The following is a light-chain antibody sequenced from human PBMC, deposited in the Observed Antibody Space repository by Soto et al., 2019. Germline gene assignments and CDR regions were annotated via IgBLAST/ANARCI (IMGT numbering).Light chain of an antibody. CDR2: CAS. CDR1: QSISSSY. Sequence: EIVLTQSPGTLSLSPGERATLSCRASQSISSSYLACYQQKPGQAPILRVYCASIRATCTPDRFSGSGSGTDFTLTISRLEPEDFAVYYCQQYGSSRFTFGPGTKVDIK. CDR3: QQYGSSRFT. J-gene: IGKJ3*01. V-gene: IGKV3-20*01.